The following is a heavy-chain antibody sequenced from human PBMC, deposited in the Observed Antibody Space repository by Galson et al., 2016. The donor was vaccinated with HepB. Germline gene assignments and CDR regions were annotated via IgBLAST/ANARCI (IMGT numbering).Heavy chain of an antibody. D-gene: IGHD7-27*01. CDR2: ISYDKKDK. CDR3: ARDLEPFWGGKLFDY. CDR1: GFAFYSYA. J-gene: IGHJ4*01. V-gene: IGHV3-30*03. Sequence: SLRLSCAASGFAFYSYAMHWVRQAPGKGLEWVSFISYDKKDKKYADSVRGRFTISRDNAKKTLYLEMNNVTAEDTAVYYCARDLEPFWGGKLFDYWGLGTLVTVSS.